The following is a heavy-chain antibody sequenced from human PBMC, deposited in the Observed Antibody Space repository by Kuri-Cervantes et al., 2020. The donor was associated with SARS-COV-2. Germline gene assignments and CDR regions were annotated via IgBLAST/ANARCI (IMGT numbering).Heavy chain of an antibody. V-gene: IGHV3-48*03. D-gene: IGHD3-16*01. J-gene: IGHJ4*02. CDR2: ISSSGSTI. Sequence: LSLTCAASGFTFDDYAMHWVRQAPGKGLEWVSYISSSGSTIYYADSVKGRFTISRDNSKNTLFLQMNNLRPEDTGIYYCVKEGDWGFDYWGQGTLVTVSS. CDR1: GFTFDDYA. CDR3: VKEGDWGFDY.